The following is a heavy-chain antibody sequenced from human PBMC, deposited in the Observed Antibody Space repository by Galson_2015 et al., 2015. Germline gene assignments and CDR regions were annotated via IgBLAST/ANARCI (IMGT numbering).Heavy chain of an antibody. Sequence: SLRLSCAGSGFTFSSYGMSWVRQAPGKGLEWVSSISDSGGSTYYAESVKGRFTISRDSSKSTVILQMNSLRAEDTAVYYCAKGGTVWSSAFFDYSGQGTLVTVSS. CDR1: GFTFSSYG. D-gene: IGHD1-7*01. CDR2: ISDSGGST. CDR3: AKGGTVWSSAFFDY. V-gene: IGHV3-23*01. J-gene: IGHJ4*02.